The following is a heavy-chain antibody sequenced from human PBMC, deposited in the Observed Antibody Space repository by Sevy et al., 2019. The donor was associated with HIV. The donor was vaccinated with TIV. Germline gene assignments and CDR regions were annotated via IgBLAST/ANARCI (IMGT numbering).Heavy chain of an antibody. CDR1: GFTFRSYG. J-gene: IGHJ4*02. V-gene: IGHV3-33*01. CDR3: ASLHADGSGWHYFDY. D-gene: IGHD6-19*01. Sequence: GGSLRLSCAASGFTFRSYGMHWVRQAPGKGLEWVAVIWYDGSNKYYVDSVKGRFTISRDNSKNTLYLQMNSLRAEDTAVYYCASLHADGSGWHYFDYWGQGALVTVSS. CDR2: IWYDGSNK.